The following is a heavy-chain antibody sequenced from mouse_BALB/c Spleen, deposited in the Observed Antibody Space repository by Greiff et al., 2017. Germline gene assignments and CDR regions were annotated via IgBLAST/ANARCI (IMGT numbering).Heavy chain of an antibody. Sequence: EVQGVESGPELVKPGASMKISCKASGYSFTGYTMNWVKQSHGKNLEWIGLINPYNGGTSYNQKFKGKATLTVDKSSSTAYMELLSLTSEDSAVYYCARRGPEDYYAMDYWGQGTSVTVSS. V-gene: IGHV1-18*01. J-gene: IGHJ4*01. CDR2: INPYNGGT. CDR3: ARRGPEDYYAMDY. CDR1: GYSFTGYT.